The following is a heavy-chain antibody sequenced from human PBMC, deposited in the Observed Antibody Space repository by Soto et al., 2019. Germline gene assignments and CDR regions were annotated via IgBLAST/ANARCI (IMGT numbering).Heavy chain of an antibody. D-gene: IGHD6-13*01. V-gene: IGHV3-23*01. CDR3: ARRGPGTYFDY. Sequence: GGSVRLSCAASGFTFSSYAMNWVRQAPGKGLEWVSVISGSGDSTYYADSVKGRFTISRDNSKNTLYLQMNSLRAEDTAVYYCARRGPGTYFDYWGQGTLVTVSS. CDR2: ISGSGDST. CDR1: GFTFSSYA. J-gene: IGHJ4*02.